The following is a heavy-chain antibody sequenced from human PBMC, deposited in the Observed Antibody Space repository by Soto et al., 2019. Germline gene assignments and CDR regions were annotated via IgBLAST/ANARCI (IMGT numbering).Heavy chain of an antibody. D-gene: IGHD4-17*01. J-gene: IGHJ5*02. CDR1: GFTFSNAW. Sequence: EVQLVESGGGLVKPGGSLRLSCAASGFTFSNAWMNWVRQAPGKGLEWVVRIKSKTDGGTTDYAAPVKGRFNISRDDSKNTLYLQINSLKIEDTALYYCTTDPTGGWFDPWGQGTLVTVSS. V-gene: IGHV3-15*07. CDR3: TTDPTGGWFDP. CDR2: IKSKTDGGTT.